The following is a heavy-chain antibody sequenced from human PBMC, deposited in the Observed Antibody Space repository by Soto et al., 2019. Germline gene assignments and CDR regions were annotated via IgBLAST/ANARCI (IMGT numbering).Heavy chain of an antibody. Sequence: SQTLSLTCVISGDSVSSNSAAWNWIRQSPSRGLEWLGRTYYRSKWYNDYAVSVKSRITINPDTSKNQFSLQLNSVTPEDTAVYYCARVPARVTYYYDSSGYGNAFGIWGQGTMVTVSS. CDR3: ARVPARVTYYYDSSGYGNAFGI. CDR1: GDSVSSNSAA. J-gene: IGHJ3*02. V-gene: IGHV6-1*01. CDR2: TYYRSKWYN. D-gene: IGHD3-22*01.